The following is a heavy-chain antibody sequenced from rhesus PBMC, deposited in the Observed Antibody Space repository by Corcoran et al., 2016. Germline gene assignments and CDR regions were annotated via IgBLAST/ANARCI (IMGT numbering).Heavy chain of an antibody. CDR2: IFGSSGNS. D-gene: IGHD4-4*01. CDR1: GASISSHW. CDR3: ARSGYGSGGVY. Sequence: QVQLQESGPGLVKPSETLSLTCAVSGASISSHWWSWIRQPPGKGLEWIGEIFGSSGNSSYNPSLKSRVIISKDASKNQFSLKLSSVTAADTAVYYCARSGYGSGGVYWGQGILVTVSS. J-gene: IGHJ4*01. V-gene: IGHV4-80*01.